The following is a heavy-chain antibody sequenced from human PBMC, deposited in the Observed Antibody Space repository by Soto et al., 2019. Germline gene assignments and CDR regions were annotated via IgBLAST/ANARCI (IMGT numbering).Heavy chain of an antibody. J-gene: IGHJ4*02. Sequence: SETRSLTCTVSVASISSGGYYWSWIRQHPGKGLEWIGYIYYSGSTYYNPSLKSRVTISVDTSKNQFSLKLSSVTAADTAVYYCAREAGGPDYWGQGTLVTVYS. V-gene: IGHV4-31*03. D-gene: IGHD3-10*01. CDR1: VASISSGGYY. CDR3: AREAGGPDY. CDR2: IYYSGST.